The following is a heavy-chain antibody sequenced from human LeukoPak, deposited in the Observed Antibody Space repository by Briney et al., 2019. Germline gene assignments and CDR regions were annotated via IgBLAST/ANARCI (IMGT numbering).Heavy chain of an antibody. J-gene: IGHJ6*02. D-gene: IGHD3-10*01. Sequence: TGGSLRLSCAASGFTFSSYSMNWVRQAPGKGLEWVSSISSSSYIYYADSVKGRFTISRDNAKNSLYLQMNSLRAEDTAVYYCASGWLWFGHYYYGMDVWGQGTTVTVSS. CDR2: ISSSSYI. V-gene: IGHV3-21*01. CDR1: GFTFSSYS. CDR3: ASGWLWFGHYYYGMDV.